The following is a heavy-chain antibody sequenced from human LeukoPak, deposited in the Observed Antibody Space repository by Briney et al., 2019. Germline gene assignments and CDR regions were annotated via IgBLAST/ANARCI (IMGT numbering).Heavy chain of an antibody. CDR3: ARVTIFGVAPNDY. D-gene: IGHD3-3*01. J-gene: IGHJ4*02. Sequence: ASVKVSCKASGYTFTGYFIHWVRQAPGQGLEWMGWINPNSGGTNYAQKFQGRVTMTRDTSISTAYMELSRLRSDDTAVYYCARVTIFGVAPNDYWGQGTLVTVSS. V-gene: IGHV1-2*02. CDR1: GYTFTGYF. CDR2: INPNSGGT.